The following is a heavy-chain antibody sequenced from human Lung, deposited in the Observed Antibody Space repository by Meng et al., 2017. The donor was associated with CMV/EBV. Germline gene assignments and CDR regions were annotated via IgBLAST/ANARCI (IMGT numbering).Heavy chain of an antibody. V-gene: IGHV1-18*01. D-gene: IGHD2-2*01. CDR2: ISAYNGNT. J-gene: IGHJ4*02. CDR3: SRNRYCSSTSCYFDY. CDR1: GYTFTSYG. Sequence: ASVKVSCKASGYTFTSYGISWGRQAPGQGLEWMGWISAYNGNTNYAQKLQGRVTMTTDTSTSTAYMELRSLRSDDTAVYYCSRNRYCSSTSCYFDYWGQGXLVTVSS.